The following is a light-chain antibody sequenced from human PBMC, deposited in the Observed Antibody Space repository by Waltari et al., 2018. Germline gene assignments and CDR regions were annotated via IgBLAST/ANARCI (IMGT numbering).Light chain of an antibody. J-gene: IGKJ1*01. CDR1: QSLVSSAGNTY. CDR3: MQGIHRPWT. Sequence: DVVMTQSPLSLPVTLGQPASISCRSSQSLVSSAGNTYFNWFHQRPGQSPRRLIYKVSIRDSGVPDRFSGSGSGTDFTLRISRVEAEDVGVYYCMQGIHRPWTFGQGTKVEI. CDR2: KVS. V-gene: IGKV2-30*01.